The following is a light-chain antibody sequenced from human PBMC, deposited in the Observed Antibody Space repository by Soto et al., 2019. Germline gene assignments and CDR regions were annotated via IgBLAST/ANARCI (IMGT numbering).Light chain of an antibody. CDR3: SSYTSSNTYV. V-gene: IGLV2-14*01. J-gene: IGLJ1*01. CDR1: SSDVGGYNY. Sequence: QSALPQPASVSGSPGQSITVSCTGTSSDVGGYNYVSWYQQHPGKVPQLMIYDVSNRPSGVSNRFSGSKSGNTASLTTSGLQAEDEADYYCSSYTSSNTYVFGTGTKVTVL. CDR2: DVS.